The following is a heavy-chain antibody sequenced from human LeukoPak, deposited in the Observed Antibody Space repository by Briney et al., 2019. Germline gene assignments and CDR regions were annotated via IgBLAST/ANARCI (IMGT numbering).Heavy chain of an antibody. V-gene: IGHV3-7*01. CDR2: VREDGNEK. CDR3: VRDYRGGWNDY. CDR1: GFTFRKHW. J-gene: IGHJ4*02. D-gene: IGHD1-26*01. Sequence: GSLRLSCAATGFTFRKHWVSWVRQTVGKGLECVAKVREDGNEKHYVDSVKGRFTISRDNAKNSLFLQMNNLRVDDTAVYYCVRDYRGGWNDYWGQGTLVTVSS.